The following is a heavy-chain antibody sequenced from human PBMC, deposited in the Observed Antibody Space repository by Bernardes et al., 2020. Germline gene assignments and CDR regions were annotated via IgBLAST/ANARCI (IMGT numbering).Heavy chain of an antibody. Sequence: WASLRLTCAVYGGSFSGYYWSWIRQPPGKGLEWIGEINHSGSTNYNPSLKSRVTISVDTSKNQFSLKLSSVTAADTAVYYCARGPGIAVAGNHYFDYWGQGTLVTGSS. CDR3: ARGPGIAVAGNHYFDY. V-gene: IGHV4-34*01. CDR2: INHSGST. J-gene: IGHJ4*02. CDR1: GGSFSGYY. D-gene: IGHD6-19*01.